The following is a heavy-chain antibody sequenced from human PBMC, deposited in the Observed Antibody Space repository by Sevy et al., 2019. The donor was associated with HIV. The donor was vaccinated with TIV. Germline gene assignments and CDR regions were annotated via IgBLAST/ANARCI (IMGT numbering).Heavy chain of an antibody. Sequence: SETLSLTCTVSGGSISSYYWSWIRQPPGKGLEWFGYIYYSGSTNYNPSLKSRVTISVDTSKNQFSLKLSSVTAADTAVYYCARRGSSGVYYFDYWGQGTLVTVSS. CDR3: ARRGSSGVYYFDY. CDR2: IYYSGST. V-gene: IGHV4-59*01. D-gene: IGHD6-19*01. CDR1: GGSISSYY. J-gene: IGHJ4*02.